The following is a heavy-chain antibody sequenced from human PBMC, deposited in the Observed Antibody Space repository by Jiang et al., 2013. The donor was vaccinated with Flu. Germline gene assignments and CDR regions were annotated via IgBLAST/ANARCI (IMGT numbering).Heavy chain of an antibody. V-gene: IGHV5-51*01. CDR3: ARRGSLGDYVSWYFDL. Sequence: KGSGYNFTNYWIGWVRQMPGKGLEWMGTIFPGDSDSRYSPSFQGQVTISADKSINTAYLQWSSLRASDTAIYYCARRGSLGDYVSWYFDLWGRGALVTVSS. CDR1: GYNFTNYW. D-gene: IGHD4-17*01. CDR2: IFPGDSDS. J-gene: IGHJ2*01.